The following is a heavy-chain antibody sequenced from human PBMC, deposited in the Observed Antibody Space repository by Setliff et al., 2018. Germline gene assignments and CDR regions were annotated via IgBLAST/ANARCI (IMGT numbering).Heavy chain of an antibody. J-gene: IGHJ6*03. Sequence: EASVKVSCKASGYTFIDYGMSWVRQAPGQSLEWMGWINTHTGNPTYAQGFTGRFVFSLDTSVSTAYLQISSLKAEDSAVYYCGRASRFGTIVYRGDYYMDVWGKGTTVTVSS. CDR1: GYTFIDYG. CDR2: INTHTGNP. CDR3: GRASRFGTIVYRGDYYMDV. V-gene: IGHV7-4-1*02. D-gene: IGHD3-10*01.